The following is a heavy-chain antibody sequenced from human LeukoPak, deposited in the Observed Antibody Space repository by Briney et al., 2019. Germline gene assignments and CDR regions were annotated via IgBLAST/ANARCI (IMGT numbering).Heavy chain of an antibody. CDR1: GYTFISHY. V-gene: IGHV1-46*01. CDR3: ARATWDYVRALDF. J-gene: IGHJ4*02. Sequence: ASVKVSCKASGYTFISHYVHWVRQAPGQGLEWMGIINPSGGDIEYAQKFQGRAAMTRDMSTSTVYMELSSLRSEDTAVYYCARATWDYVRALDFWGQGALATVSS. D-gene: IGHD3-10*02. CDR2: INPSGGDI.